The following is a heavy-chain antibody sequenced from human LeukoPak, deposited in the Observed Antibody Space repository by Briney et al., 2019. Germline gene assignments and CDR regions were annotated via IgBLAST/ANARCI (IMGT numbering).Heavy chain of an antibody. CDR3: ARSPWFGELLSFDY. J-gene: IGHJ4*02. CDR2: IIPILGIA. D-gene: IGHD3-10*01. CDR1: GGTFSSYA. Sequence: ASVKVSCKASGGTFSSYAISWVRQAPGQGLEWMGKIIPILGIANYAQKFQGRVTITADKSTSTAYMELSSLRSEDTAVYYCARSPWFGELLSFDYWGQGTLVTVSS. V-gene: IGHV1-69*04.